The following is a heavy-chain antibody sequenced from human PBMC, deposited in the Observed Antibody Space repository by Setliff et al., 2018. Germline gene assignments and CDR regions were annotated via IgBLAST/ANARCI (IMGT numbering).Heavy chain of an antibody. CDR3: AKPQLELRWGFES. J-gene: IGHJ4*02. V-gene: IGHV3-23*03. CDR2: IYSGDRDT. D-gene: IGHD1-7*01. Sequence: PGGSLRLSCAASGFTFSTYAMSWVRQAPGKGLEWVSTIYSGDRDTFYTDSVKGRFTIFRDGPKNTLYLQMTSLRAEDTAVYYCAKPQLELRWGFESWGQGTLVTVSS. CDR1: GFTFSTYA.